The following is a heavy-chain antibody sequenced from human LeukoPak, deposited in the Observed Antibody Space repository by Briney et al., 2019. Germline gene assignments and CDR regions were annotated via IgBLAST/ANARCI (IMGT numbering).Heavy chain of an antibody. V-gene: IGHV3-23*01. J-gene: IGHJ4*02. CDR1: GFTFTNYA. D-gene: IGHD4-17*01. CDR2: ITNSGGNT. CDR3: AKDIYGDHCYFDY. Sequence: GGSLRLSCAASGFTFTNYAMSWVRQAPGKGLEWVSGITNSGGNTYYADSVKGRFTISRDNSKSTLYLQMNSLRAEDTAVYYCAKDIYGDHCYFDYWGQGTLVTVSS.